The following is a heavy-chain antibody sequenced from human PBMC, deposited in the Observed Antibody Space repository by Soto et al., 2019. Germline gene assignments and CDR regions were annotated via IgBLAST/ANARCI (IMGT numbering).Heavy chain of an antibody. J-gene: IGHJ4*02. V-gene: IGHV4-31*03. D-gene: IGHD6-6*01. Sequence: QVQLQESGPGLVKASQTLSLTCTVSNGSISSGGYYWSWIRQHPGEGLEWIGHIHYSGSTYYNPSLKSRVIILVDMSKNQFSLKLRSVTAADTAVYYCARGRPDFSSSSRARGNLDHWGQGTLVTVSS. CDR2: IHYSGST. CDR1: NGSISSGGYY. CDR3: ARGRPDFSSSSRARGNLDH.